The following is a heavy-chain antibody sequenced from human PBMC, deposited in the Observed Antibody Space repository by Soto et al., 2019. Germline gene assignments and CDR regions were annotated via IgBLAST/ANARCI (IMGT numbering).Heavy chain of an antibody. CDR1: SGSISSGNW. CDR3: ARARGCSTTSCYPDAFDI. Sequence: QVQLQESGPGLVKPSGTLSLTCAVSSGSISSGNWWSWVRQPPGKGLEWIGEIDHSGSTNYNPSLKSRVTISLDKSKTQFSLKVTSVSAADTAVYYCARARGCSTTSCYPDAFDIWGQGTMVTVSS. CDR2: IDHSGST. V-gene: IGHV4-4*02. D-gene: IGHD2-2*01. J-gene: IGHJ3*02.